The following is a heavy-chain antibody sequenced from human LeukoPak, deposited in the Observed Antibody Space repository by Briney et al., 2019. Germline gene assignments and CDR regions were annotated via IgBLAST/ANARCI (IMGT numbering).Heavy chain of an antibody. CDR2: IRYDGSNK. V-gene: IGHV3-30*02. D-gene: IGHD3-16*01. CDR3: AKDQNYDNVWGSCRDDY. CDR1: GFTFSSYG. Sequence: GGSLRLSCAASGFTFSSYGMHWVRQAPGKGLEWVAFIRYDGSNKYYADSVKGRFTISRDNSKNTLYLQMNSLRAEDTAVYYCAKDQNYDNVWGSCRDDYGGQGTLVTVSS. J-gene: IGHJ4*02.